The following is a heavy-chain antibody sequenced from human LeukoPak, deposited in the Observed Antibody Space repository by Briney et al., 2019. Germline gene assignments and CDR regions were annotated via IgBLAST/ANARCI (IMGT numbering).Heavy chain of an antibody. J-gene: IGHJ4*02. CDR1: GGSISSSSDY. Sequence: SETLSLTCTVSGGSISSSSDYWGWIRQPPGKGLEWIGSIYYSGSTHYTPSLKSRVTISVDTSKNQFSLKLSSVTAADTAVYYCARHWAGYFSDYWGQGTLVTVSS. CDR2: IYYSGST. D-gene: IGHD3-3*01. V-gene: IGHV4-39*01. CDR3: ARHWAGYFSDY.